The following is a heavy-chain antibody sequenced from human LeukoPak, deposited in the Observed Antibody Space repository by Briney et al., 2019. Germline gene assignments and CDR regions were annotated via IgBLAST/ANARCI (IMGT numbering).Heavy chain of an antibody. J-gene: IGHJ4*02. D-gene: IGHD6-19*01. Sequence: GASVKVSCKASGYTFTSYYMHWVRQAPGQGLEWMGWMNPISGYTGYAQKFQGRVTMTRNTSISTAYMELSSLRSEDTAVYYCARGPERIIGQWLVLWGQGTLVTVSS. CDR3: ARGPERIIGQWLVL. CDR1: GYTFTSYY. V-gene: IGHV1-8*02. CDR2: MNPISGYT.